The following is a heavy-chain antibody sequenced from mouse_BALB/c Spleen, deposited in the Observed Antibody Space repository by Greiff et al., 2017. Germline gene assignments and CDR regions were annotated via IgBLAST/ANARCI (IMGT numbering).Heavy chain of an antibody. CDR1: GFNIKDTY. CDR3: ALLRPFAY. CDR2: IDPANGNT. D-gene: IGHD1-2*01. V-gene: IGHV14-3*02. Sequence: VQLQQSGAELVKPGASVKLSCTSSGFNIKDTYMHWVKQRPEQGLEWIGRIDPANGNTKYDPKFQGKATITADTSSNTAYLQLSSLTSEDTAVYYFALLRPFAYWGQGTLVTVSA. J-gene: IGHJ3*01.